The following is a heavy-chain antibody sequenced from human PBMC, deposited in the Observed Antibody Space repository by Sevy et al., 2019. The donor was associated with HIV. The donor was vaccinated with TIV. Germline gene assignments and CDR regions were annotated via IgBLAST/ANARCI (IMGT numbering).Heavy chain of an antibody. CDR3: ATKGGFWSGYQYFDS. Sequence: GGSLRLSCTASGFTFSNAWMNWVRQAPGKGLEWVGRIKSQSDGGTIDYAEPVKGRFTISRDDSKNKLFLQMNSLRGEDTAVYYCATKGGFWSGYQYFDSWGQGTLVTVSS. CDR1: GFTFSNAW. J-gene: IGHJ4*02. D-gene: IGHD3-3*01. CDR2: IKSQSDGGTI. V-gene: IGHV3-15*07.